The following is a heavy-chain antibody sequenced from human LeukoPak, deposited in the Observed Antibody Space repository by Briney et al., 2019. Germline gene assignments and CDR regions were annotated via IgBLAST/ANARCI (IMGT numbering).Heavy chain of an antibody. CDR2: INPNSGGT. V-gene: IGHV1-2*02. CDR3: ARDRGYCSGGSCSTPEYYMDV. D-gene: IGHD2-15*01. CDR1: GYTFTGYY. Sequence: ASVKVSCKASGYTFTGYYMHWVRQAPGQGLEWMGWINPNSGGTNYAQKFQGRVTMTRDTSISTAYMELSRLRSDDTAVYYCARDRGYCSGGSCSTPEYYMDVWGKGTTVTVSS. J-gene: IGHJ6*03.